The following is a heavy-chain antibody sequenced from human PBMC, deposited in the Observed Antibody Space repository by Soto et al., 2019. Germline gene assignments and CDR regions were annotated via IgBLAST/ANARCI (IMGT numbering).Heavy chain of an antibody. CDR1: GYTFTSYG. V-gene: IGHV1-18*01. CDR2: ISAYNGNT. J-gene: IGHJ5*02. CDR3: ARDRWLRRAVSGFDP. Sequence: QVQLVQSGAEVKKPGASVKVSCKASGYTFTSYGISWVRQAPGQGVEWMGWISAYNGNTNYAQKLQGRVTVTTDTSTSTAYMELSSLRADDTAVYYCARDRWLRRAVSGFDPWGQGTLVTVSS. D-gene: IGHD3-10*01.